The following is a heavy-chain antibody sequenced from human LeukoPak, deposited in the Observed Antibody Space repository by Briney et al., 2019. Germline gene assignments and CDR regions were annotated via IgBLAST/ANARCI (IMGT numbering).Heavy chain of an antibody. CDR2: TRYDGTNK. V-gene: IGHV3-30*02. CDR1: GFTFSSYG. D-gene: IGHD2-15*01. Sequence: GGSLRLSCAASGFTFSSYGMHWVRQAPGKGLEWVAFTRYDGTNKYYADSVKGRFTISRDNSKNTLYLQMNSLRTEDTAVYYCSREDCSGATCYGDGGHFQRWGQGTLVTVSA. J-gene: IGHJ1*01. CDR3: SREDCSGATCYGDGGHFQR.